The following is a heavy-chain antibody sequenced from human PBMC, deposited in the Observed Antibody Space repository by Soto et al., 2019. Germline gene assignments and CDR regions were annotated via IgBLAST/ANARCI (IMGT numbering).Heavy chain of an antibody. CDR1: GYSISSGYY. CDR2: IFHSGNT. Sequence: PSETLSLTCAVSGYSISSGYYWGWIRQPPGKGLEWIGSIFHSGNTYYNPSLKSRVTMSVDTSKNQFSLKLSPVTAADTAVYYCARNWYFGLWGRGTLVTVSS. CDR3: ARNWYFGL. V-gene: IGHV4-38-2*01. J-gene: IGHJ2*01.